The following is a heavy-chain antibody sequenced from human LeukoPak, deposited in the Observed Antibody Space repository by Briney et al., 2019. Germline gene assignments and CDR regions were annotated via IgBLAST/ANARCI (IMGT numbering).Heavy chain of an antibody. J-gene: IGHJ4*02. D-gene: IGHD6-13*01. CDR1: GFSLSTSGAG. CDR2: IYWDDDK. CDR3: VHSDRYTSSWVFDF. V-gene: IGHV2-5*02. Sequence: SGPTLVKPTQTLTLTCTFSGFSLSTSGAGVGWIRQPPGKALEWLALIYWDDDKRYSPSLKSRLTITKDTSKNQVVLTMTNMDPVDTATYYGVHSDRYTSSWVFDFWGQGTLVTVSS.